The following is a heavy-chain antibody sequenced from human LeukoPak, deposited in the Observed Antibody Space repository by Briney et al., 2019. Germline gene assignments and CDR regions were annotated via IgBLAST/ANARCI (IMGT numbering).Heavy chain of an antibody. D-gene: IGHD2-2*01. CDR1: GGSISGSY. CDR3: ARFRCGDGCYPEDV. CDR2: IHSSGST. J-gene: IGHJ6*04. V-gene: IGHV4-4*07. Sequence: PSETLSLTCTVSGGSISGSYWSWIRQPAGKGLERIGRIHSSGSTNQNPSLKSRVTMAVDTSKNQFSLNLSSVTAADTAVYYCARFRCGDGCYPEDVWGKGTTVTVSS.